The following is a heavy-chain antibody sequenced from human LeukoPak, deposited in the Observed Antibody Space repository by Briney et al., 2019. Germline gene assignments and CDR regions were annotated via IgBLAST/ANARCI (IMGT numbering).Heavy chain of an antibody. CDR1: GFTFSNYW. D-gene: IGHD5-24*01. CDR3: ARFLPRVVGDGYTDY. Sequence: PGGSLRLSCAASGFTFSNYWMHWVRQAPGKGLVWVSCINSDGSSTSYADSVKGRFTISRDNAKNMLYLQMNSLRVEDTAVYYCARFLPRVVGDGYTDYWGQGSLVTVSS. J-gene: IGHJ4*02. CDR2: INSDGSST. V-gene: IGHV3-74*01.